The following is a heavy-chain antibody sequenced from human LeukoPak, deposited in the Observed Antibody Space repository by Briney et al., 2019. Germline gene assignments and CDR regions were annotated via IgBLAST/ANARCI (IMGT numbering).Heavy chain of an antibody. Sequence: GGSLRLSCAASGFTFSSYVMHWVRRAPGKGLEWVAVISYDGSNKYYADSVKGRFTISRDNSKNTLYLQMSSLRAEDTAVYYCAKDLYSGYEGIDYWGQGTLVTVSS. CDR3: AKDLYSGYEGIDY. CDR1: GFTFSSYV. J-gene: IGHJ4*02. CDR2: ISYDGSNK. V-gene: IGHV3-30*18. D-gene: IGHD5-12*01.